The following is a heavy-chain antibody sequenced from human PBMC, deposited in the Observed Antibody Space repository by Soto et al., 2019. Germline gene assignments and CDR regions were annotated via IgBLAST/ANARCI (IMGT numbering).Heavy chain of an antibody. CDR2: THFSGTT. Sequence: SETLSLTCTVSNGTINFDYWSWIRQSPGKGLEWIGYTHFSGTTNYNPSLGGRVSISVDTSADQFSLSLDSVTTADTAVYFCARSRKGLEGFEYWGQGTLVTSPQ. V-gene: IGHV4-59*01. CDR1: NGTINFDY. J-gene: IGHJ4*02. CDR3: ARSRKGLEGFEY.